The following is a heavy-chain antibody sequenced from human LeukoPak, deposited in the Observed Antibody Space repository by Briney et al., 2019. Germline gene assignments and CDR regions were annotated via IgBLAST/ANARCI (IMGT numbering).Heavy chain of an antibody. D-gene: IGHD3-10*01. CDR3: ARVRGSFDY. CDR2: IYDSGST. CDR1: GASIRSGDYY. Sequence: SETLSLTCTVSGASIRSGDYYWSWIRQPPGKGLEWIGYIYDSGSTYYNPSLKSRLTISVDTTKNQFSLKLSSMTAADTAVYYCARVRGSFDYWGQGILVTVSS. J-gene: IGHJ4*02. V-gene: IGHV4-30-4*01.